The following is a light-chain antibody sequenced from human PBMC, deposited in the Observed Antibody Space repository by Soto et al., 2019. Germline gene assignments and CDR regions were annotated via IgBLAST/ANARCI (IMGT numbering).Light chain of an antibody. Sequence: EIVMTQSPATLSVSPGERATLSCRASQSVSSNLAWYQQKPGQAPRLLIYGASTRATGSPARFSGSGSGTEFTLTISSLQSEEFAVYYCQQYNTWPQTFGQGTKVEIK. V-gene: IGKV3-15*01. CDR3: QQYNTWPQT. CDR1: QSVSSN. CDR2: GAS. J-gene: IGKJ1*01.